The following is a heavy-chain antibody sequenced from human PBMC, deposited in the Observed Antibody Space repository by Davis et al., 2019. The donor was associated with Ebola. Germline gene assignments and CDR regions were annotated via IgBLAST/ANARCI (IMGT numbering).Heavy chain of an antibody. CDR1: GYSFTSYW. CDR2: IYPGDSDT. J-gene: IGHJ3*02. Sequence: GESLKISCKGSGYSFTSYWIGWVRRMPGKGLEWVGIIYPGDSDTRYSPSFQGQVTISDDKSISTAYLQWSSLKASDTAMYYCARTLSSGYRDRFDIWGQGTMVTVSS. V-gene: IGHV5-51*01. D-gene: IGHD3-22*01. CDR3: ARTLSSGYRDRFDI.